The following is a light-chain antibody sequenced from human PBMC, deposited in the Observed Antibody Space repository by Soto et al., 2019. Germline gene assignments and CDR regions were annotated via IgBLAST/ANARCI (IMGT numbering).Light chain of an antibody. CDR2: GAS. V-gene: IGKV3-20*01. Sequence: EIVLTQSPATLSLSPGEGVTLSCRASQTVNNNFLAWYQQKPGQAPRLLIYGASSRATGIPDRFSGSGSGTDFTLTISRLEPEDFAVYYCQQYGSSLSITFGQGTRLEIK. CDR3: QQYGSSLSIT. CDR1: QTVNNNF. J-gene: IGKJ5*01.